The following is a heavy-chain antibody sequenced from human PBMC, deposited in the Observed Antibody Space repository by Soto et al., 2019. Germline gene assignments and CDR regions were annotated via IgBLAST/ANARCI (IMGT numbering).Heavy chain of an antibody. CDR1: GFSVSANY. Sequence: EVQLVESGGGLIQPGGSLRLSCAASGFSVSANYMNWVRQAPGKGLQWVSLLYAGGATFYAYSVKGRFTISRDSSKNTLYLQRDSLRVEDTAVYYCATLGANDYGDPNDARDIWGQGTVVSVSS. J-gene: IGHJ3*02. CDR2: LYAGGAT. V-gene: IGHV3-53*01. D-gene: IGHD4-17*01. CDR3: ATLGANDYGDPNDARDI.